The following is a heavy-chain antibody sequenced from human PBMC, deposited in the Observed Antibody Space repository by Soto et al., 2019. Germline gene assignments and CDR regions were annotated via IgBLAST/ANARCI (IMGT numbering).Heavy chain of an antibody. D-gene: IGHD2-21*01. CDR2: INPAGGTT. CDR1: GYSFTDYF. CDR3: ASLIGVDVLRDY. J-gene: IGHJ4*02. V-gene: IGHV1-46*01. Sequence: QVQLVQSGAEVRKPGASVKVSCKASGYSFTDYFVHWVRQAPGQGREWMGIINPAGGTTGYAQKFQGRVTLTSDASTNTLYMELRGLTSDDTAVYYCASLIGVDVLRDYWGQGTRVTVSS.